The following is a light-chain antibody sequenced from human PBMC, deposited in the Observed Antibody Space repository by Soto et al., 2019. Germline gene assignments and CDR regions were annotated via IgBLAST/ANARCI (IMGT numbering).Light chain of an antibody. V-gene: IGKV3-20*01. J-gene: IGKJ2*01. CDR3: QQYGTSYT. CDR1: QSVSSTY. Sequence: EIVLTQSPGTLSLSPGERATLSCRASQSVSSTYLAWYQQKPGQAPRLLIYGASNRATGIPDRFSGSGSGTDFTLTISRLEPEDFAVYSCQQYGTSYTFGQGTK. CDR2: GAS.